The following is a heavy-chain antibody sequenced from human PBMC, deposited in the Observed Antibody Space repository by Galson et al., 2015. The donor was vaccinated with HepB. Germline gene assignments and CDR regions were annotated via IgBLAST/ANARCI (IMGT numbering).Heavy chain of an antibody. CDR2: ISTSGNTI. CDR1: GFTFSSYS. J-gene: IGHJ4*02. D-gene: IGHD1-1*01. V-gene: IGHV3-48*01. Sequence: SLRLSCAASGFTFSSYSMNWVRQAPGKGLEWVSYISTSGNTIYYADSVKGRFTISRDNAKNSLYLRMNSLRAEDTAVYYCASGRLYFDYWGQGTLLTVSS. CDR3: ASGRLYFDY.